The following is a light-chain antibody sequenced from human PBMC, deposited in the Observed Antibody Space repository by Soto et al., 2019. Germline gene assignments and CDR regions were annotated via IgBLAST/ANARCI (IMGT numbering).Light chain of an antibody. V-gene: IGKV3-11*01. CDR3: QQRSNWPIT. Sequence: VWTAGARTQTMTKEERRTVSDRASQSVSSYLAWYQQKPGQAPRLLIYDASNRATGIPARFSASGFGTDFTLTISSLEPEDFAVYYCQQRSNWPITFGQGTRLEIK. J-gene: IGKJ5*01. CDR1: QSVSSY. CDR2: DAS.